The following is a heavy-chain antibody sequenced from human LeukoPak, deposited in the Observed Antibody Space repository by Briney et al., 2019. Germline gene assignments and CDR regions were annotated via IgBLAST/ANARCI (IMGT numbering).Heavy chain of an antibody. J-gene: IGHJ4*02. D-gene: IGHD6-19*01. CDR2: LSYDGSNK. CDR1: GFTFSGYD. V-gene: IGHV3-33*01. Sequence: PGRSLRLSCAASGFTFSGYDIHWVRQAPGKGLEGVAFLSYDGSNKFYADSVKGRFTISRDNSENTLHLQMNSLKDEDTAVYYCARGLYNNGWYYFDYGAQGTLVTVSS. CDR3: ARGLYNNGWYYFDY.